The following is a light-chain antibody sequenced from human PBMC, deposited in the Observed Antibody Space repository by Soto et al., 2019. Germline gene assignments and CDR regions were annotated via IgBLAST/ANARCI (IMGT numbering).Light chain of an antibody. J-gene: IGKJ1*01. CDR1: QGISNC. Sequence: DIQMTQSPSSLSASVGDRVTITCRASQGISNCLAWYQQKPGKVPKLLIYAASTLESGVPSRFSGSGSGTECTLTISSLQPEDVATYYCQKYNSDSKTFGRGTKVEIK. V-gene: IGKV1-27*01. CDR2: AAS. CDR3: QKYNSDSKT.